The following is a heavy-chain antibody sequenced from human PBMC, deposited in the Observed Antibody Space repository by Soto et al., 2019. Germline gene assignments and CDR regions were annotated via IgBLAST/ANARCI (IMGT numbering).Heavy chain of an antibody. CDR2: IYWDDDK. J-gene: IGHJ1*01. V-gene: IGHV2-5*02. Sequence: SGPTLVNPTQTLTLTCTFSGFSLSTSGVGVGWIRQPPGKALEWLALIYWDDDKRYSPSLKSRLTSTKDTSKNQVVLTMTNMDPVDTATYYCAHSRVDFLTGYSFSLEYFQRWGQGTLVTVSS. CDR1: GFSLSTSGVG. CDR3: AHSRVDFLTGYSFSLEYFQR. D-gene: IGHD3-9*01.